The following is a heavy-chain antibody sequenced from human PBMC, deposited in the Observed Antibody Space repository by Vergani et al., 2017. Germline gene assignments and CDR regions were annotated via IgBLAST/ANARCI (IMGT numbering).Heavy chain of an antibody. CDR1: GYTLTELS. CDR3: ATVNIVGASIFGDAFDI. V-gene: IGHV1-24*01. CDR2: FDPEDGET. J-gene: IGHJ3*02. D-gene: IGHD1-26*01. Sequence: QVQLVQSGAEVKKPGASVKVSCKVSGYTLTELSMHWVRQAPGKGLEWMGGFDPEDGETIYAQKFQGRVTMTEDTSTDNAYMELSSLRSEDTAGYYCATVNIVGASIFGDAFDIWGQGTMVTVSS.